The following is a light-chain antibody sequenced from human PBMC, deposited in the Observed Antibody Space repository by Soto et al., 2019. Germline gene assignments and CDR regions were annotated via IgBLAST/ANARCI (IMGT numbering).Light chain of an antibody. J-gene: IGKJ5*01. CDR1: QGISRY. CDR2: AAS. CDR3: QQTKSFPPIT. V-gene: IGKV1D-12*01. Sequence: DIQMTQSPTSVSASVGDRVTITCRASQGISRYLAWYQQKPGEAPKLLIYAASTLQSGVSSRFSGSGSGTDFTLTISSLQPEDFATYYCQQTKSFPPITFGQGTRVETK.